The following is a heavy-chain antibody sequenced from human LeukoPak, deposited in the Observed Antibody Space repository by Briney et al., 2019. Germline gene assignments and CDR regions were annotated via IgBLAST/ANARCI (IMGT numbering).Heavy chain of an antibody. J-gene: IGHJ6*02. V-gene: IGHV3-30*04. D-gene: IGHD3-10*01. Sequence: GGSLRLSCAASGFTFSSYAMHWVRQAPGKGLEWVAVISYDGSNKYYADSVKGRFTISRDNSKNTLYLQMNSLRAEDTAVYYCARWGGNTKNGMDVWGQGTTVTVSS. CDR3: ARWGGNTKNGMDV. CDR1: GFTFSSYA. CDR2: ISYDGSNK.